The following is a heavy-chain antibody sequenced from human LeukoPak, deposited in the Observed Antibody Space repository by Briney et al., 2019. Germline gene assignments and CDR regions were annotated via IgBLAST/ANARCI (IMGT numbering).Heavy chain of an antibody. CDR1: GFTVSSNH. CDR2: IYSGGST. V-gene: IGHV3-53*01. CDR3: ASHSSSWYGFDY. J-gene: IGHJ4*02. D-gene: IGHD6-13*01. Sequence: PGRSLRLSCAASGFTVSSNHMSWVRQAPGKGLEWVSVIYSGGSTYYADSVKGRFTISRDNSKNTLYLQMNSLRAEDTAVYYCASHSSSWYGFDYWGQGTLVTVSS.